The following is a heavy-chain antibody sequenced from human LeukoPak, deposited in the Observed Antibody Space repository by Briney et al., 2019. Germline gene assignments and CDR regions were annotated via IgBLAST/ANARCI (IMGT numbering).Heavy chain of an antibody. CDR2: INAGNGNT. Sequence: GGSLRLSCSASGFTFSSYAMHWVRQAPGQRLEWMGWINAGNGNTKYSQKFQGRVTITRDTSASTAYMELSSLRSEDTAVYYCARDLGTSFYYGMDVWGQGTTVTVSS. V-gene: IGHV1-3*01. CDR3: ARDLGTSFYYGMDV. J-gene: IGHJ6*02. D-gene: IGHD2-2*01. CDR1: GFTFSSYA.